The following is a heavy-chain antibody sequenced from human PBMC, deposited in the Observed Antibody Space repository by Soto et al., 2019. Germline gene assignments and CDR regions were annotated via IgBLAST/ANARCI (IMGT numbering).Heavy chain of an antibody. J-gene: IGHJ4*02. CDR1: RGSITNINYY. D-gene: IGHD2-2*01. CDR3: VRRGTGYCGRTSCSEPFDY. CDR2: INSGGHT. V-gene: IGHV4-39*01. Sequence: SETLSLTCTVSRGSITNINYYWGWIRQPPGKGLEWIGSINSGGHTDYNPSLKSRVTISVDTSKSQFSLNLSSVTATDTAVYYCVRRGTGYCGRTSCSEPFDYWGQGTLVTVSS.